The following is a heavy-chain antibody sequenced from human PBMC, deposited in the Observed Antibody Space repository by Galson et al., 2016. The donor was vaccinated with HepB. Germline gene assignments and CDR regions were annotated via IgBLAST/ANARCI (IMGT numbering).Heavy chain of an antibody. Sequence: SETLSLTCAVYGSSFSGYFWTWIRQPPGKGLEWIGEINHRGGTTYNPSLKSRVTISIDTSKNHPSLRLSSVNAADTAVYYCARTRLGESTEQFERRPGRARVRGGYLDFWGQGTLATVSS. D-gene: IGHD1-1*01. CDR3: ARTRLGESTEQFERRPGRARVRGGYLDF. V-gene: IGHV4-34*01. CDR1: GSSFSGYF. CDR2: INHRGGT. J-gene: IGHJ4*02.